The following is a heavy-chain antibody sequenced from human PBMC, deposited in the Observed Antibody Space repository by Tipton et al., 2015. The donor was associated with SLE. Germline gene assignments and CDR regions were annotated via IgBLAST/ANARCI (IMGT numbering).Heavy chain of an antibody. V-gene: IGHV4-61*02. J-gene: IGHJ4*02. CDR1: GGSISSGSYY. Sequence: TLSLTCTVSGGSISSGSYYWSWIRQPAGKGLEWIGRIYTSGSTNYNPSLKSRVTMSVDTSKNQFSLKLSSVTAADTAVHYCASDLGSFDYWGQGTLVTVSS. CDR2: IYTSGST. D-gene: IGHD3-16*01. CDR3: ASDLGSFDY.